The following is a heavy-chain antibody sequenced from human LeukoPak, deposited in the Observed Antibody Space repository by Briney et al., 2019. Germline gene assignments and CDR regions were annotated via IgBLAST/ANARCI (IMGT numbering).Heavy chain of an antibody. CDR1: GFTFSSYA. V-gene: IGHV3-23*01. D-gene: IGHD1-1*01. J-gene: IGHJ4*02. CDR2: LSSNGDTT. Sequence: GGSLRLSCAASGFTFSSYAMSWVRQAPGKGLEWVSALSSNGDTTYYAGSVKGRFTISRDTSKSTLFLQMNSLRVEDTAIYYCAKNWNDWGQGTLVTISS. CDR3: AKNWND.